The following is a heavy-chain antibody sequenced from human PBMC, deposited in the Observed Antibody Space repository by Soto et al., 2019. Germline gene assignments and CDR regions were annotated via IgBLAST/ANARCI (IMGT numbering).Heavy chain of an antibody. Sequence: GESLKISCKGSGYSFTSYWIGWVRQMPGKGLEGMGIIYPGDSDTRYSTAFKGQVTIPEDKSISTAYLQWSSLKASDTAMYYCARLASSYSLDYWGQGTLVTVSS. CDR1: GYSFTSYW. CDR2: IYPGDSDT. V-gene: IGHV5-51*01. CDR3: ARLASSYSLDY. D-gene: IGHD5-12*01. J-gene: IGHJ4*02.